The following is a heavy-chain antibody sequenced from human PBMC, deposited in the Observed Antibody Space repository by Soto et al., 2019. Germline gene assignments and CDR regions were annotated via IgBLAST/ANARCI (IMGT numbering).Heavy chain of an antibody. J-gene: IGHJ4*02. CDR1: GFTFSRYA. V-gene: IGHV3-30-3*01. CDR2: ISYDESSK. Sequence: GGSLRLSCAASGFTFSRYAFHWVRQAPGKGLEWVALISYDESSKFYADSVKGRFTISRDNSNNALYLQMNILTAEDTALYFCARATSSNWNFFDFWGQGTLVTVSS. D-gene: IGHD1-1*01. CDR3: ARATSSNWNFFDF.